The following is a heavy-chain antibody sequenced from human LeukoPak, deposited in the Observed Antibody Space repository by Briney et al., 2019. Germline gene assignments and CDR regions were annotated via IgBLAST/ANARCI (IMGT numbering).Heavy chain of an antibody. CDR3: ATSSYGDFHNVFDI. J-gene: IGHJ3*02. Sequence: SETLSLTCTVSAASISSYYWSWIRQPPGKGLEWIGCISYSGSTKYNPSLKSRVTISVDTSKNQFSLKLSSVTAADTAAYYCATSSYGDFHNVFDIWGQGTMVTVSS. CDR2: ISYSGST. CDR1: AASISSYY. D-gene: IGHD4-17*01. V-gene: IGHV4-59*01.